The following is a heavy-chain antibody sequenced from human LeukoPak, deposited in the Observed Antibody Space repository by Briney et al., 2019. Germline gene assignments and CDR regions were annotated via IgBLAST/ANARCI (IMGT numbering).Heavy chain of an antibody. CDR1: GFTFNNYA. J-gene: IGHJ6*02. CDR3: AKGASPVGLYFYYYGMDV. D-gene: IGHD1-26*01. V-gene: IGHV3-23*01. CDR2: ISGSGGST. Sequence: GGSLRLSCAASGFTFNNYAMIWVRQAPGKGLEWVSVISGSGGSTYHADSVKGRFTISRDNSKNTLYLQMNSLRAEDTAVYYCAKGASPVGLYFYYYGMDVWGQGTTATVSS.